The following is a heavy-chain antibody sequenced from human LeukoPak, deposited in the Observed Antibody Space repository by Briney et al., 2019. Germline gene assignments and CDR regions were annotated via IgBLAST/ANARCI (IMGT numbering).Heavy chain of an antibody. J-gene: IGHJ5*02. V-gene: IGHV3-23*01. D-gene: IGHD2-15*01. CDR3: AKTQGYYDA. CDR2: IWGPDDKT. Sequence: PGGSLRLSCVASGFTFSNYAMTWVRHAPGKGLEFVSGIWGPDDKTVYGDAVTGRSTISRDNSKNTLYLQMNSLRADDTAVYYCAKTQGYYDAWGQGALVTVSS. CDR1: GFTFSNYA.